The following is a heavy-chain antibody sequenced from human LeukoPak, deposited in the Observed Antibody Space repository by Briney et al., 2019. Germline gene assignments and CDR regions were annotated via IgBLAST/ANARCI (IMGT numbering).Heavy chain of an antibody. CDR1: GFTFSSDW. V-gene: IGHV3-7*01. J-gene: IGHJ3*02. D-gene: IGHD3-10*01. Sequence: GGSLRLSCAASGFTFSSDWMVWVRQAPGKGLEWVANIKQDGSEKYYVDSVKGRFTISRDNAKNSLYLQMNSLRAEDTAVYYCAREGGYYGSGSYYTDPFDIWGQGTMVTVSS. CDR3: AREGGYYGSGSYYTDPFDI. CDR2: IKQDGSEK.